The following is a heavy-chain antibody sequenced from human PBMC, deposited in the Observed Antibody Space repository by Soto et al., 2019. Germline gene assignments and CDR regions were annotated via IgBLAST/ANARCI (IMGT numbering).Heavy chain of an antibody. CDR3: ARVHGDYWYFDL. D-gene: IGHD4-17*01. V-gene: IGHV4-59*01. CDR1: GGSISSYY. J-gene: IGHJ2*01. Sequence: QVQLQESGPGLVKPSETLSLTCTVSGGSISSYYWSWIRQPPGKGLEWIGYIYYTGSTNYNPSLKSRLSTSVDTSKNQFSLKVSSVTAADTAVYYCARVHGDYWYFDLWGRGTLVTVSS. CDR2: IYYTGST.